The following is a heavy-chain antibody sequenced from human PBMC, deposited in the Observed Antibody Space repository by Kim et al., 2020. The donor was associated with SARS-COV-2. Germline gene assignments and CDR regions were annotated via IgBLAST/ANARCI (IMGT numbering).Heavy chain of an antibody. J-gene: IGHJ4*02. Sequence: SETLPLTCSVSGYSITSGYYWGWIRQPPGKGLEWIGSIYHSGTTYYNPSLKSRVTISVDTSKNQFSLKVSSVTAADTAVYYCARWTGGLTYYFDSWGQGTLVTVSS. D-gene: IGHD5-12*01. V-gene: IGHV4-38-2*02. CDR2: IYHSGTT. CDR3: ARWTGGLTYYFDS. CDR1: GYSITSGYY.